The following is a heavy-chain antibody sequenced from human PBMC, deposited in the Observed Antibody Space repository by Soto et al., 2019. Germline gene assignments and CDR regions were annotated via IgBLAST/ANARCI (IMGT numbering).Heavy chain of an antibody. CDR1: GGSISSSNYY. V-gene: IGHV4-39*01. CDR2: IYYSGNT. D-gene: IGHD3-10*01. CDR3: ARHLSATLVRGLTFDY. Sequence: PSETLSLTCTVSGGSISSSNYYWGWIRQPPGKGLEWIGSIYYSGNTYYNPSLKSRVTISVDTSKNQFSLKLSSVTAADTAVYFCARHLSATLVRGLTFDYWGQGTLVTVSS. J-gene: IGHJ4*02.